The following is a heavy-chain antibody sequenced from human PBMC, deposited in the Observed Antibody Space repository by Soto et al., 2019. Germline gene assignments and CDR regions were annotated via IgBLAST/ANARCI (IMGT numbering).Heavy chain of an antibody. V-gene: IGHV4-34*01. CDR1: GGSFSGYY. CDR3: ARGAERSNHAFDI. Sequence: SETLSLTCAVYGGSFSGYYWSWIRQPPGKGLEWIGEVNHSGSTNYNPSLKSRVTISVDKSKNQFSLKLSSVTAADTAVYYCARGAERSNHAFDIWGQGTMVTVSS. J-gene: IGHJ3*02. CDR2: VNHSGST. D-gene: IGHD6-25*01.